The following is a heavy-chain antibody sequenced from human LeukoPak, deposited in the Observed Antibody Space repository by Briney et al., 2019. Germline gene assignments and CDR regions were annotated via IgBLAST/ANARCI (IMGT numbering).Heavy chain of an antibody. CDR3: ARDQEGFDY. CDR1: GYTFTSNY. CDR2: IYPRDGST. V-gene: IGHV1-46*01. J-gene: IGHJ4*02. Sequence: ASVKVPCKASGYTFTSNYIHWVRQAPGQGLEWMGMIYPRDGSTSYAQKFQGRVTVTRDTSTSTVHMELSGLRSEDTAVYYCARDQEGFDYWGQGTLVTVSS.